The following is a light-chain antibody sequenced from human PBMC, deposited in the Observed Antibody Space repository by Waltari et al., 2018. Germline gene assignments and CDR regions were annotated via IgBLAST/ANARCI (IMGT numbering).Light chain of an antibody. CDR2: GAS. CDR1: QSVSSN. J-gene: IGKJ1*01. CDR3: QQYEGT. Sequence: EIVMTQSPATLSVSPGERATLPCRTSQSVSSNLAWYQQKPGQAPRLLIYGASTRATGIPARFSGSGSGTEFTLTISSLQSEDFAVYYCQQYEGTFGQGTKVEIK. V-gene: IGKV3-15*01.